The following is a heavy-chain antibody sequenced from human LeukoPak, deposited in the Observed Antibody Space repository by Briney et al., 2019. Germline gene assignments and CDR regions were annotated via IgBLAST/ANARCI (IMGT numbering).Heavy chain of an antibody. Sequence: ASVKVSCKASGYTFTSYGISWVRQAPGQGLEWMGWISAYNGNTNYAQKLQGRVTMTTDTSTSTAYMELRSLRSDATGLYYCAIDGLGYCSGGSCLAFDIWGQGTMVTVSS. CDR1: GYTFTSYG. CDR2: ISAYNGNT. CDR3: AIDGLGYCSGGSCLAFDI. J-gene: IGHJ3*02. D-gene: IGHD2-15*01. V-gene: IGHV1-18*01.